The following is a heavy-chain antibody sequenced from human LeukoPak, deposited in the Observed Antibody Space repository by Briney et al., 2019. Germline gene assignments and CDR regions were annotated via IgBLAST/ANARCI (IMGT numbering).Heavy chain of an antibody. V-gene: IGHV3-21*04. CDR1: GFTFSSYS. Sequence: PGGSLRLSCAASGFTFSSYSMNWVRQAPGKGLEWVSSISSSSSYIYYADSVKGRFTISRDNAKNSLYLQMNSLRAEDTALYYCARDRGDTAMVIYYYYYMDVWGKGTTVTVSS. J-gene: IGHJ6*03. CDR3: ARDRGDTAMVIYYYYYMDV. CDR2: ISSSSSYI. D-gene: IGHD5-18*01.